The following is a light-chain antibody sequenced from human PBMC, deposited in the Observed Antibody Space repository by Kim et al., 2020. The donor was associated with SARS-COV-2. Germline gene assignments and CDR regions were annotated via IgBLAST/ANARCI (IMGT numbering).Light chain of an antibody. CDR2: YVS. J-gene: IGLJ3*02. CDR3: QMWDSSSDWV. Sequence: SYELTQPPSVSVAPGKTARITCRGNKIGSKSVLRYQQKPGQAPVLVIYYVSDRPSWIPERFSGYNAGNTATLTISRVEAGDEDDYYCQMWDSSSDWVFGGGTRLTVL. CDR1: KIGSKS. V-gene: IGLV3-21*04.